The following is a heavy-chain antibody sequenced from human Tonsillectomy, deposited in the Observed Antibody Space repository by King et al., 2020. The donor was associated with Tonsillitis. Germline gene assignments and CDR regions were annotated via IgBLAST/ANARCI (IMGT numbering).Heavy chain of an antibody. V-gene: IGHV1-69*01. J-gene: IGHJ6*02. CDR1: GGTFSSYA. CDR3: ARGWEPPYSGMDV. CDR2: IIPLLGPA. Sequence: QLVQSGAEVKKPGSSVKXSCKASGGTFSSYAISWVRQAPGQGLEWMGGIIPLLGPAKYAQKFQGRVAITADESTRTTYMELSSLRYEDTAVYYCARGWEPPYSGMDVWGQGTTVTVSS. D-gene: IGHD1-26*01.